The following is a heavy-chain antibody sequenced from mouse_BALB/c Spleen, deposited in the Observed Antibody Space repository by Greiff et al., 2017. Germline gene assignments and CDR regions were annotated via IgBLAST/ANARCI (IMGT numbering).Heavy chain of an antibody. D-gene: IGHD2-4*01. CDR1: GYTFTNYW. CDR2: IYPGGGYT. Sequence: QVQLQQSGAELVRPGTSVKISCKASGYTFTNYWLGWVKQRPGHGLEWIGDIYPGGGYTNYNEKFKGKATLTADTSSSTAYMQLSSLTSEDSAVYFCARPYDYDVAPWFAYWGQGTLVTVSA. J-gene: IGHJ3*01. V-gene: IGHV1-63*02. CDR3: ARPYDYDVAPWFAY.